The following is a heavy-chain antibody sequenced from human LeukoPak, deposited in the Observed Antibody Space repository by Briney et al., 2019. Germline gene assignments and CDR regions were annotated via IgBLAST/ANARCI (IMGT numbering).Heavy chain of an antibody. CDR1: GYTFTSYG. V-gene: IGHV1-18*01. Sequence: ASVKVSCKASGYTFTSYGISWVRQAPGQGLEWMGWISAYNGNTNYAQKLQGRVTMTTDTSTSTAYMELRSLRSDDTAVYYCAKGDILTGYLSYYFDYWGQGTLVTVSS. D-gene: IGHD3-9*01. J-gene: IGHJ4*02. CDR3: AKGDILTGYLSYYFDY. CDR2: ISAYNGNT.